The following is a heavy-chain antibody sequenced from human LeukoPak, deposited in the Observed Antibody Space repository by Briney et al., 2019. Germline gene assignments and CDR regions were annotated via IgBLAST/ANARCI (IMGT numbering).Heavy chain of an antibody. CDR3: ARDIDYGDYEHAFDI. CDR1: GFTFSSYS. CDR2: ISSSSSYI. D-gene: IGHD4-17*01. V-gene: IGHV3-21*01. J-gene: IGHJ3*02. Sequence: GGSLRLSCAASGFTFSSYSMNWVRQAPGKGLEWVSSISSSSSYIYYADSVKGRFTISRDNAKNSLYLQMNSLRAEDTAVYYCARDIDYGDYEHAFDIWGQGTMVTVSS.